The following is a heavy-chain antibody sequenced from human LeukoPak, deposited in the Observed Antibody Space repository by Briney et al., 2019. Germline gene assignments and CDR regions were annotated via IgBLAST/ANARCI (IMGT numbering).Heavy chain of an antibody. CDR2: ISSSSSTI. CDR1: GFTFSSYS. Sequence: PGGSLRLSCAASGFTFSSYSMNWVRQAPGKGLELVSYISSSSSTIYYADSVKGRFTISRDNAKNSLYLQMNSLRAEDTAVYYCAREGGNDAFDIWGQGTMVTVSS. V-gene: IGHV3-48*01. J-gene: IGHJ3*02. CDR3: AREGGNDAFDI.